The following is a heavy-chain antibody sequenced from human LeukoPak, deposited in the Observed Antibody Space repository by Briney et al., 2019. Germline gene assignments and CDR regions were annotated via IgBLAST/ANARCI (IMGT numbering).Heavy chain of an antibody. Sequence: SETLSLTCTVSGGSISGYYWSWIRQPPGKGLEWIGYIYYTGSTNYNPSLKSRFTMSVDTSKNQLSLILTSVTAADTAMYFCARIQNSAFDYWGQGTLVTVSS. CDR3: ARIQNSAFDY. CDR2: IYYTGST. J-gene: IGHJ4*02. CDR1: GGSISGYY. V-gene: IGHV4-59*01. D-gene: IGHD1-1*01.